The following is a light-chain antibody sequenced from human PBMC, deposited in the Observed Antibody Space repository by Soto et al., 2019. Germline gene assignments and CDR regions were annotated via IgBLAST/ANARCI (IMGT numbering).Light chain of an antibody. CDR1: QSVSSNY. V-gene: IGKV3-20*01. CDR3: QQSGSSWGFT. CDR2: GAS. J-gene: IGKJ3*01. Sequence: EIVLTQSPGTLSLSPGERATLSCRASQSVSSNYLAWYQQKPGQPPRLLIYGASSRATGIPDRFSGSGSGTGFTLTISRLEPEDFAVYYCQQSGSSWGFTFGPGTKVDIK.